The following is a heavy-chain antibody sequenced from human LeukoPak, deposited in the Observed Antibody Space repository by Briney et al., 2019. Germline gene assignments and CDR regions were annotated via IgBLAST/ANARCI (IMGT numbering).Heavy chain of an antibody. Sequence: ASVKVSCKSSGYTFTSYGISGVRQAPGQGLEGMGWINTNTGNPTYAQGFTGRVVFSLDTSFSTAGLEISSLKAEDTAVYYCARDFSGSYPRVPFDYWGQGTLLTVSS. CDR2: INTNTGNP. CDR1: GYTFTSYG. CDR3: ARDFSGSYPRVPFDY. J-gene: IGHJ4*02. D-gene: IGHD3-10*01. V-gene: IGHV7-4-1*02.